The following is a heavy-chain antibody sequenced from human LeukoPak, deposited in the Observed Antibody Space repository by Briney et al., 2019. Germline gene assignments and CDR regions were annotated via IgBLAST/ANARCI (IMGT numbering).Heavy chain of an antibody. CDR3: GGWPLGVVTAIPNYYYYYGMDV. D-gene: IGHD2-21*02. Sequence: PSETLSLTCAVYGGSFSGYYWSWIRQPPGKGLEWIGEINHSGSTNYNPSLKSRVTISVDTSKNQFSLKLSSVTAADTAVYYCGGWPLGVVTAIPNYYYYYGMDVWGQGTTVTVSS. CDR2: INHSGST. V-gene: IGHV4-34*01. CDR1: GGSFSGYY. J-gene: IGHJ6*02.